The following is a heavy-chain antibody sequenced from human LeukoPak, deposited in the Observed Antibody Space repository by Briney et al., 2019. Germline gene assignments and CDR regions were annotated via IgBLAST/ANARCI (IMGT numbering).Heavy chain of an antibody. CDR1: GFTFSSYW. J-gene: IGHJ3*02. CDR3: AKTHPIVVVTDAFDI. CDR2: IKQDGSEK. Sequence: GGSLRLSCAASGFTFSSYWMSWVRQAPGKGLEWVANIKQDGSEKYYVDSVKGRFTISRDNAKNSLYLQMNSLRAEDTAVYYCAKTHPIVVVTDAFDIWGQGTMVTVSS. D-gene: IGHD2-21*02. V-gene: IGHV3-7*02.